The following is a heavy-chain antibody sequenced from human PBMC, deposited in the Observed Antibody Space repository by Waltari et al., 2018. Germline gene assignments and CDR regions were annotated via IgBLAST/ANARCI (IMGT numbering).Heavy chain of an antibody. CDR2: INPNSGGT. Sequence: QVQLVQSGAEVKKPGASVKVSCKASGYTFTGYYMNWVRQAPGPGIDGLGLINPNSGGTNYAQKFQGRVTMTRDTSISTAYMELSRLRSDDTVVYYCARSSMGGSYSGYFDYWGQGTLVTVSS. J-gene: IGHJ4*02. CDR1: GYTFTGYY. V-gene: IGHV1-2*02. D-gene: IGHD1-26*01. CDR3: ARSSMGGSYSGYFDY.